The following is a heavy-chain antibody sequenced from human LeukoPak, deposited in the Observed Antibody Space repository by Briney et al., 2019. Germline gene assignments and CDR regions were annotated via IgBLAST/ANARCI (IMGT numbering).Heavy chain of an antibody. CDR3: AKTPPSYGR. CDR2: ISGDGATT. Sequence: GGSLRLSCAVSGFTFDDYAMHWVRQAPGKGLEWVSLISGDGATTYYADSVKGRFTVSRDNSKNSLYLQMNSLRTEDTALYYCAKTPPSYGRWGQGTLVTVSS. D-gene: IGHD1-14*01. V-gene: IGHV3-43*02. CDR1: GFTFDDYA. J-gene: IGHJ4*02.